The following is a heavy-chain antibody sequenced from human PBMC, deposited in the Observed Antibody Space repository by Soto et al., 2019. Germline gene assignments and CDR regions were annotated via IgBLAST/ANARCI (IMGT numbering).Heavy chain of an antibody. V-gene: IGHV3-30-3*01. CDR2: ISYDGSNK. Sequence: GSLRLSCAASGFTFSSYAMHWVRQAPGKGLEWVAVISYDGSNKYYADSVKGRFTISRDNSKNTLYLQMNSLRAEDTAVYYCARDRYCTNGVCYYGMDVWGQGTTVTVSS. D-gene: IGHD2-8*01. J-gene: IGHJ6*02. CDR3: ARDRYCTNGVCYYGMDV. CDR1: GFTFSSYA.